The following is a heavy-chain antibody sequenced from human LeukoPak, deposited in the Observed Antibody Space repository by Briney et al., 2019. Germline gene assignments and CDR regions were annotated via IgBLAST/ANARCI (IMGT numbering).Heavy chain of an antibody. Sequence: PGGSLRLSCASSGFTFRSYGIHWVRQAPGKGLEWVSAISGSGGSTYYADSVKGRFTISRDNSKNTLYLQMNSLRAEDTAVYYCAKGVQSSWSYYYYYGMDVWGQGTTVTVSS. CDR2: ISGSGGST. D-gene: IGHD6-13*01. CDR3: AKGVQSSWSYYYYYGMDV. CDR1: GFTFRSYG. V-gene: IGHV3-23*01. J-gene: IGHJ6*02.